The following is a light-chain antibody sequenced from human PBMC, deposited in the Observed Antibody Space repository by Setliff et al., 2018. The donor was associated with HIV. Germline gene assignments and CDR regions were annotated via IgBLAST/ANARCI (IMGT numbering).Light chain of an antibody. CDR3: SSYTTSSTYV. CDR1: RSDVGGHNY. J-gene: IGLJ1*01. Sequence: QSVLTQPASVSGSPGQSITISCTGTRSDVGGHNYVSWYQHHPGKAPRLILSEVNDRPSGVSNRLSGSKSGNTASLTISGLQAEDEADYYCSSYTTSSTYVFGAGTKVTVL. CDR2: EVN. V-gene: IGLV2-14*01.